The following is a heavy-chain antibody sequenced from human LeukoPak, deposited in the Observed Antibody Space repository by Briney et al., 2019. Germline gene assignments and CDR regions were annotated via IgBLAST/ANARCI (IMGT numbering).Heavy chain of an antibody. D-gene: IGHD6-6*01. CDR3: ARDFSSSSTVYYYYYMDV. J-gene: IGHJ6*03. CDR1: GGSISSRPYY. Sequence: SETLSLTCTVSGGSISSRPYYWGWVRQPPGKGLEWIGTISYSGTTYYSLSLKSRVTISLDTSKNQFSLKLSSVTAADTAIYYCARDFSSSSTVYYYYYMDVWGKGTTVTVSS. V-gene: IGHV4-39*07. CDR2: ISYSGTT.